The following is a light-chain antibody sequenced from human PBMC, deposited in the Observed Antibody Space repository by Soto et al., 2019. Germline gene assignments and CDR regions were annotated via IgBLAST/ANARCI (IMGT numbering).Light chain of an antibody. CDR3: AAWDDSLNGLV. CDR1: SSDVGGYNY. Sequence: QSALTQPASVSGSPGQSITISCTGTSSDVGGYNYVSWYQQHPGKVPKVIIYEVSNRPSGVSNRFSGSKSGNTASLTISGLQAEDEADYYCAAWDDSLNGLVFGGGTKVTVL. J-gene: IGLJ2*01. CDR2: EVS. V-gene: IGLV2-14*01.